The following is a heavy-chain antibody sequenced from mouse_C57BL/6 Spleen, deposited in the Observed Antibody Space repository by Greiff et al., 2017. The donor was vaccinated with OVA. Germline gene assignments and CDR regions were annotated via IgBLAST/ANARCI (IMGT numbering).Heavy chain of an antibody. D-gene: IGHD1-1*01. CDR2: INPGSGGT. J-gene: IGHJ3*01. Sequence: VQLQQSGAELVRPGTSVQVSCKASGYAFTNYLIEWVKQRPGKGLEWIGVINPGSGGTNYNEKFKGKATLTADKSSSTAYMQLSSLTSDDAAVYFCARSITTVVAREFAYWGQGTLVTVSA. CDR1: GYAFTNYL. CDR3: ARSITTVVAREFAY. V-gene: IGHV1-54*01.